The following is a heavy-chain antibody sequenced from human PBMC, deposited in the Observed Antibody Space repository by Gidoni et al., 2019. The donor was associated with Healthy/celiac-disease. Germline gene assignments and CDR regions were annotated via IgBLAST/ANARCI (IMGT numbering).Heavy chain of an antibody. CDR1: GFSLSTSGVG. CDR3: AHISPPSSSWTGWYFDL. CDR2: IYWEDDK. D-gene: IGHD6-13*01. Sequence: QITLKESGPTLVKPTQTLTLTCTFSGFSLSTSGVGVGWIRQPPGKALEWLALIYWEDDKRYSPSLKSRLTITKDTSKNQVVLTMTNMDPVDTATYYCAHISPPSSSWTGWYFDLWGRGTLVTVSS. V-gene: IGHV2-5*02. J-gene: IGHJ2*01.